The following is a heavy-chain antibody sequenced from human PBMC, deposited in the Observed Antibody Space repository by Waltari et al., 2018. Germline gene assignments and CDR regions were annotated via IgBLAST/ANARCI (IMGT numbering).Heavy chain of an antibody. V-gene: IGHV3-23*01. CDR1: GFNFISYA. Sequence: EEHLLESGGGLAQPGGSLRLSWSAPGFNFISYAMSWVRQAPGKGLEWVSGISDSGVITKYADSVKGRFTVSRDNSKNTVFLHLNSLRAEDTAIYYCARHLYSIDYLELAKWGQGTLVTVSS. CDR3: ARHLYSIDYLELAK. J-gene: IGHJ4*02. D-gene: IGHD3-22*01. CDR2: ISDSGVIT.